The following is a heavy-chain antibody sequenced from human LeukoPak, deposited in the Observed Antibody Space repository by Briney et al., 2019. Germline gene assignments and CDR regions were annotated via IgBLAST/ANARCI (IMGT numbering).Heavy chain of an antibody. V-gene: IGHV5-51*01. J-gene: IGHJ4*02. D-gene: IGHD1-26*01. CDR2: IYPGDSDT. CDR1: GYSFTSYW. Sequence: GESLKISCKGSGYSFTSYWIGWVRQMPGKGLEWMGIIYPGDSDTRYSPSFQGQVTISADKSISTAYLQWSSLKASDTAMYYCARPRRWGDHEGYYFDYWGQGTLVTVSS. CDR3: ARPRRWGDHEGYYFDY.